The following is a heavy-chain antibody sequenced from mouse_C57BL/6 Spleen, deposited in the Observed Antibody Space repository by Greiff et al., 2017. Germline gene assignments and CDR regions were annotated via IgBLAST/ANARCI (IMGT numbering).Heavy chain of an antibody. J-gene: IGHJ1*03. CDR2: IRHKANGSTT. V-gene: IGHV7-4*01. CDR1: GFTFTDYY. D-gene: IGHD1-1*01. CDR3: VKAANYYCGSYKYFDD. Sequence: EVNVVESGGGLVQPGASLRLSCAASGFTFTDYYMSWVRQPPGKAPEWLALIRHKANGSTTEYTASVKGRFTISRDSSENFLYHQMNTLRAEDSATYYSVKAANYYCGSYKYFDDWGTGTTVTVSA.